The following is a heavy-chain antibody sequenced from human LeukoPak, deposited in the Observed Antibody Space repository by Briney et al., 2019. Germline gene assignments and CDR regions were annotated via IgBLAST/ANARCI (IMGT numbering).Heavy chain of an antibody. CDR3: AKDRSYNWNYLDY. D-gene: IGHD1-20*01. J-gene: IGHJ4*02. CDR2: ISGSGLST. CDR1: GFTFSSYA. Sequence: GGSLRLSCAASGFTFSSYAMGWVRQAPGKGLEWVSGISGSGLSTYYADSVKGRFTISRDISKNTVYLQMNSLRAEDTAVYYCAKDRSYNWNYLDYWGQGTLVTVSS. V-gene: IGHV3-23*01.